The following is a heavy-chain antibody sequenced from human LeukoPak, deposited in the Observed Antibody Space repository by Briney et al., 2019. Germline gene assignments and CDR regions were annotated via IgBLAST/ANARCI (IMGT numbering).Heavy chain of an antibody. J-gene: IGHJ4*02. D-gene: IGHD3-10*01. CDR3: ARDPTYYYGSGPGDY. CDR1: GYTFTSYY. CDR2: INPSGGST. Sequence: ASVNVSCKASGYTFTSYYMHWVRQAPGQGLEWMGIINPSGGSTGYAQKFQGRVTMTRDTSTSTVYMELSSLRSEDTAVYYCARDPTYYYGSGPGDYWGQGTLVTVSS. V-gene: IGHV1-46*01.